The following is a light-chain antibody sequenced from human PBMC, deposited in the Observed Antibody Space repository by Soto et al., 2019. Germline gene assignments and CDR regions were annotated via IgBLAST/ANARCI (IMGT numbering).Light chain of an antibody. CDR1: QSVSSSY. Sequence: EIVLTQSPGTLSLSPGERATLSCRASQSVSSSYLAWYQQKPGQAPRLLIYGASSRATGIPDRFSGSGSGTDFTLTISRLEPEDFAMYYCQQYGRSPLVTFGQGTRQEIK. CDR2: GAS. V-gene: IGKV3-20*01. CDR3: QQYGRSPLVT. J-gene: IGKJ5*01.